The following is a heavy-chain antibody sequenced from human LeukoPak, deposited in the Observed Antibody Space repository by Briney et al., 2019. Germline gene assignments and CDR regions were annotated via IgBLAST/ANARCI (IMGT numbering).Heavy chain of an antibody. V-gene: IGHV4-59*08. CDR2: ISYSGST. Sequence: SETLSLTCAVYGGSFSGYYWSWIRQPPGKGLEWIGYISYSGSTNYNPSLKSRVTISVDTSKNQFSLKLSSVTAADTAVYYCARLGSGWIDYWGQGTLVTVSS. CDR3: ARLGSGWIDY. CDR1: GGSFSGYY. J-gene: IGHJ4*02. D-gene: IGHD6-19*01.